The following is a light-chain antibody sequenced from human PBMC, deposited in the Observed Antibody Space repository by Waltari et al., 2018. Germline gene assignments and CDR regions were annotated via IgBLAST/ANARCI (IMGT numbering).Light chain of an antibody. CDR1: QSLFYSSNNKNY. V-gene: IGKV4-1*01. J-gene: IGKJ2*01. Sequence: DIVMTQSPDSLTVSLGERATINCKSSQSLFYSSNNKNYLAWYQQKPGQPPRLLIYWASTRESGVPDRFIGGSGTDFTLTISSLQAEDVAVYYCQQYYTSYTFAQGTKLELK. CDR3: QQYYTSYT. CDR2: WAS.